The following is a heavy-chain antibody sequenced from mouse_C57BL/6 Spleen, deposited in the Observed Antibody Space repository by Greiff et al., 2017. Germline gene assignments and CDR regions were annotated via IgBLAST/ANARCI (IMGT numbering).Heavy chain of an antibody. J-gene: IGHJ1*03. V-gene: IGHV1-69*01. CDR1: GYTFTSYW. CDR3: ARKEGYLYWYFDV. D-gene: IGHD3-1*01. Sequence: QVQLQQPGAELVMPGASVKLSCKASGYTFTSYWMHWVKQRPGQGLEWIGEIDPSDSYTNYNQKFKGKSTLTVDKSSSTAYMQLSSLTSEDSAVXYCARKEGYLYWYFDVWGTGTTVTVSS. CDR2: IDPSDSYT.